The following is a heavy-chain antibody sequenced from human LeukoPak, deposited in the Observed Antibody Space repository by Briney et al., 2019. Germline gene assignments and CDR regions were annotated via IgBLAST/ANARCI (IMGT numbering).Heavy chain of an antibody. CDR1: GDSVSSNNW. V-gene: IGHV4-4*02. CDR3: TRDGGEQEKSFYYYYYMDV. D-gene: IGHD1/OR15-1a*01. Sequence: PSETLSLTCAVSGDSVSSNNWWSWVRQPPGKGLEWIGEIYHTGSTNYNPSLKSRVTISVDKSKNQFSLKLSSVSAADTAVYYWTRDGGEQEKSFYYYYYMDVWGKGTTVTVSS. J-gene: IGHJ6*03. CDR2: IYHTGST.